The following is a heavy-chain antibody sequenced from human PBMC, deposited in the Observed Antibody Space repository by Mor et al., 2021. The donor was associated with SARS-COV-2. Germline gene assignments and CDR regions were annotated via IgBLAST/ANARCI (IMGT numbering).Heavy chain of an antibody. V-gene: IGHV3-48*02. D-gene: IGHD2-15*01. CDR3: ARDMYCSGGSCYTGAFDI. CDR2: TI. Sequence: TIHYADSVKGRFTISRDNGKNSLYLQMNSLRDEDTAVYYCARDMYCSGGSCYTGAFDIWGQGTMVIVSS. J-gene: IGHJ3*02.